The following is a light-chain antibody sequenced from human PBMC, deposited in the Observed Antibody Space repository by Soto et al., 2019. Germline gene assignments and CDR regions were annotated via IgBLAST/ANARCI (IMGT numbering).Light chain of an antibody. CDR3: QQYNSYST. CDR1: QSISSW. V-gene: IGKV1-5*01. Sequence: DIPMTQSPSTLSASVGDRVTITCRASQSISSWLAWYQQKPGKAPKLLIYDASSLESGVPSRFSGSGSGTEFTLTISSLQPDDFATYYCQQYNSYSTFGQWTKVEIK. CDR2: DAS. J-gene: IGKJ1*01.